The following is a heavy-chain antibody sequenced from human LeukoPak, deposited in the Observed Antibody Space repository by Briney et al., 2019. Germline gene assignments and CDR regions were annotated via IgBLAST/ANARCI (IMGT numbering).Heavy chain of an antibody. CDR1: GFTFDDYA. CDR3: AKDARAFPGRVYRDV. J-gene: IGHJ6*03. CDR2: ISWNSGSI. Sequence: PGRSLRLSCAASGFTFDDYAMHWVRQAPGKGLEWVSGISWNSGSIGYADSVKGRFTISRDNAKNSVYLQMTSLRDEDTALYYCAKDARAFPGRVYRDVGAKGP. D-gene: IGHD3-3*02. V-gene: IGHV3-9*01.